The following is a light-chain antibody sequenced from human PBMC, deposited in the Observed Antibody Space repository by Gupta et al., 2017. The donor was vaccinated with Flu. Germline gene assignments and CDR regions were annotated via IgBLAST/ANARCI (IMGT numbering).Light chain of an antibody. CDR2: EVS. CDR1: SSDVGDYNY. V-gene: IGLV2-14*01. J-gene: IGLJ1*01. CDR3: SSYTSSSTYV. Sequence: QSALTQPASVYGSPGQSITTSCTGTSSDVGDYNYVSWYQQHPGKAPKLMIYEVSNRPSGVSNRFSGSKSGNAASLTISGLQAEDEADYFCSSYTSSSTYVFGTGTQVTVL.